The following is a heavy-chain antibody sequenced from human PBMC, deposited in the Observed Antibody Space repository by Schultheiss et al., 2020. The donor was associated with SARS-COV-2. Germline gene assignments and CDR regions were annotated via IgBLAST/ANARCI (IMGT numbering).Heavy chain of an antibody. CDR2: ISYDGNNQ. Sequence: GGSLRLSCAASGFTFSRHGMHWVRQAPGKGLEWVAVISYDGNNQYYADSVKGRFTISRDNSKNTQLLRMNSLRAEDTAVYYCARVGGFVTTPYYFDSWGQGTLVTVSS. V-gene: IGHV3-30*12. CDR3: ARVGGFVTTPYYFDS. J-gene: IGHJ4*02. CDR1: GFTFSRHG. D-gene: IGHD4-17*01.